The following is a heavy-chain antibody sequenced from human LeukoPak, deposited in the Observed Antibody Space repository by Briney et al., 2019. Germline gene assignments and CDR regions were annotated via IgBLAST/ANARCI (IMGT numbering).Heavy chain of an antibody. J-gene: IGHJ5*02. D-gene: IGHD3-10*01. Sequence: SETLSLTCTVSGGSISSSSYYWGWIRQPPGKGLEWIGCIYYSGSTYYNPSLKSRVTISVDTSKNQFSLKLSSVTAADTAVYYCARQITMVRGVTVTDWFDPWGQGTLVTVSS. V-gene: IGHV4-39*01. CDR1: GGSISSSSYY. CDR2: IYYSGST. CDR3: ARQITMVRGVTVTDWFDP.